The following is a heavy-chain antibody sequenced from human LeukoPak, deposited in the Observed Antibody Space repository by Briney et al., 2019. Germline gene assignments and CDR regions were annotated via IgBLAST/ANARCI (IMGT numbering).Heavy chain of an antibody. CDR3: ARSDCSSTSCYSPALAWFDP. Sequence: SETLSLTCTVSGGSISSSTYYWGWIRQPPGKGLEWIGSIYYSGSTYYSPSLKSRVTISVDTSKNQFSLKLSSVTAADTAVYYCARSDCSSTSCYSPALAWFDPWAREPWSPSPQ. CDR1: GGSISSSTYY. J-gene: IGHJ5*02. V-gene: IGHV4-39*01. CDR2: IYYSGST. D-gene: IGHD2-2*01.